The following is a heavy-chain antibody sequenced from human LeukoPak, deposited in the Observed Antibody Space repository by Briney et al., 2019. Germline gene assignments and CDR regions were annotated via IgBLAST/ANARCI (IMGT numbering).Heavy chain of an antibody. D-gene: IGHD3-10*01. CDR2: IRHDGSNK. J-gene: IGHJ3*02. V-gene: IGHV3-30*02. CDR1: GFTFSSYG. CDR3: AKDAVLLWFGDLSLGSAFDM. Sequence: PGGSLRLSCAASGFTFSSYGMHWVRRAPGKGLEWVAFIRHDGSNKYYAESVKGRFTISRDNSKNTLYLQMNSLRAEDTAVYYCAKDAVLLWFGDLSLGSAFDMWGQGTMVTVSS.